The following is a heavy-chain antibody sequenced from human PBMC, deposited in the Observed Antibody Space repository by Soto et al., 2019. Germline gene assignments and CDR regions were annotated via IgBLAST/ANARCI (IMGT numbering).Heavy chain of an antibody. D-gene: IGHD3-10*01. CDR3: ARVVGRRGSTKFYYYGMDV. CDR2: IIPILGIA. V-gene: IGHV1-69*02. Sequence: QVQLVQSGAEVKKPGSSVKVSCKASGGTFSSYTISWVRQAPGQGLEWMGRIIPILGIANYAQKFQGRVTITADKSTSTAYMELSSLRSEDTAVYYCARVVGRRGSTKFYYYGMDVWGQGTTVTVSS. J-gene: IGHJ6*02. CDR1: GGTFSSYT.